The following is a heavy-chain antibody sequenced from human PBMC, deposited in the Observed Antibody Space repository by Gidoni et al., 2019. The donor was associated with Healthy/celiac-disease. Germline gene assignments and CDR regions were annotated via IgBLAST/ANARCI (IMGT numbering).Heavy chain of an antibody. J-gene: IGHJ3*02. CDR2: ISSSSSYI. CDR1: GFPFSSYS. V-gene: IGHV3-21*01. D-gene: IGHD2-8*01. CDR3: AISLDIVLMVYAIGGDAFDI. Sequence: EVQLVESGGGLVKPGGSLRLSCPASGFPFSSYSMNWVRQAPGKGLEWVSSISSSSSYIYYADSVKGRFTISRDNAKNSLYLQMNSLRAEDTAVYYCAISLDIVLMVYAIGGDAFDIWGQGTMVTVSS.